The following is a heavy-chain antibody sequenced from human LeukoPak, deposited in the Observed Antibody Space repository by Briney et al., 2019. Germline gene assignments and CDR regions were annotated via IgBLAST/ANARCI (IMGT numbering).Heavy chain of an antibody. CDR3: ARDPVLLGSFDY. J-gene: IGHJ4*02. D-gene: IGHD3-10*01. V-gene: IGHV1-69*05. Sequence: SVKVSCKASGGTFSSYAISWVRQAPGQGLEWMGGIIPIFGTANYAQKFQGRVTMTRDTSTSTVYMELSSLGSEDTAVYYCARDPVLLGSFDYWGQGTLVTASS. CDR1: GGTFSSYA. CDR2: IIPIFGTA.